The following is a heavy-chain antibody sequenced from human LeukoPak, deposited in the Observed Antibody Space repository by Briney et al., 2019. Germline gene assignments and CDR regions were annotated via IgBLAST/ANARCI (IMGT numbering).Heavy chain of an antibody. V-gene: IGHV4-39*01. D-gene: IGHD3-10*01. CDR2: IYYSGST. CDR1: GGSISGSSYY. Sequence: TSETLSLTCTVSGGSISGSSYYWGWIRQPPGKGLEWIGSIYYSGSTYYNPSLKSRVTMSVDTSKNQFSLKLSSVTAADTAMYYCARYYYGSGNYNPLVPRVPSWGQGTLVTVSS. J-gene: IGHJ5*02. CDR3: ARYYYGSGNYNPLVPRVPS.